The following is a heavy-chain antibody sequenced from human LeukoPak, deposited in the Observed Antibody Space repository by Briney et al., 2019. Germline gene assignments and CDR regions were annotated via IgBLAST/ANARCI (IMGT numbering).Heavy chain of an antibody. CDR1: GFTFSSYA. CDR3: AKTPYGGYLYYFDY. V-gene: IGHV3-23*01. D-gene: IGHD5-12*01. CDR2: ISGSGGST. Sequence: GGSLRLSCAASGFTFSSYAMSWVRQAPGKGLEWASAISGSGGSTYYADSVKGRFTISRDNSKNTLYLQMNSLRAEDTAVYYCAKTPYGGYLYYFDYWGQGTLVTVSS. J-gene: IGHJ4*02.